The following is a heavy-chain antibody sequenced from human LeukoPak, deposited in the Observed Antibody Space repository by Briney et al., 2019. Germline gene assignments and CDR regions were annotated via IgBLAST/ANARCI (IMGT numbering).Heavy chain of an antibody. D-gene: IGHD6-6*01. J-gene: IGHJ3*02. CDR2: TYYTGTT. V-gene: IGHV4-59*08. CDR3: AGLRSRAFDI. CDR1: GGSTISHY. Sequence: SETLSLTCTVSGGSTISHYWSWLRQPPGKGLEWIAYTYYTGTTNYNPSLKSRVTISIDTSKNQFSLRLISVTAADTAVYYCAGLRSRAFDIWGPGTMVSVSS.